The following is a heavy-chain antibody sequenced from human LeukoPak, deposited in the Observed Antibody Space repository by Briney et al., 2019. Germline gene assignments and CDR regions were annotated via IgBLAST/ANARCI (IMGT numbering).Heavy chain of an antibody. V-gene: IGHV4-59*01. J-gene: IGHJ4*02. CDR3: ARDFDRRAAFDI. CDR2: IYYSGST. Sequence: PSETLSLTCTVSGGSISSYYWSWIRQPPGKGLEWIGYIYYSGSTNYNPSLKSRVTISVDTSKNQFSLKLSSVTAADTAVYYCARDFDRRAAFDIWGQGTLVTVSS. CDR1: GGSISSYY. D-gene: IGHD2-15*01.